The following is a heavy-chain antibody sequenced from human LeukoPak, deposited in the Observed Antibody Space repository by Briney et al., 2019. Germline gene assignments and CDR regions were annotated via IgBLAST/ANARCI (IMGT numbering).Heavy chain of an antibody. V-gene: IGHV4-38-2*01. CDR2: IYHSGST. D-gene: IGHD7-27*01. CDR3: ARHSPNWGINY. J-gene: IGHJ4*02. CDR1: GYSISSGYY. Sequence: SETLSLTCAVSGYSISSGYYWGWIRPPPGKGLEWIGSIYHSGSTYYNPSLKRRVTISVDTSKNQFSLKLSSVTAADTAVYYCARHSPNWGINYWGQGTLVTVSS.